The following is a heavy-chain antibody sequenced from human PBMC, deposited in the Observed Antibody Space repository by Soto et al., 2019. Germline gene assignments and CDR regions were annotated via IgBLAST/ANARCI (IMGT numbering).Heavy chain of an antibody. CDR1: GYTLTELS. CDR2: FDPEDGET. V-gene: IGHV1-24*01. Sequence: GASVKVSCKVSGYTLTELSMHWVRQAPGKGLEWMGGFDPEDGETIHAQKFQGRVTMTEDTSTDTAYMELSSLRSEDTAVYYCATDLNYCISTSCYNYWGQGTLVTVSS. J-gene: IGHJ4*02. CDR3: ATDLNYCISTSCYNY. D-gene: IGHD2-2*02.